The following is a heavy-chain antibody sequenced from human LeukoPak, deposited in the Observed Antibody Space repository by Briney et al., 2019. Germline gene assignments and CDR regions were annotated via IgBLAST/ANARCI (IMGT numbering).Heavy chain of an antibody. CDR3: AKDRIAGTSDAFDI. CDR1: GFTVSSNY. Sequence: GSLRLSCAASGFTVSSNYMSWVRQAPGKGLEWVSVIYSGGSTYYADSVKGRFTISRDNAKNTLYLQMNSLRAEDTAVYYCAKDRIAGTSDAFDIWGQGTMVTVSS. V-gene: IGHV3-66*01. D-gene: IGHD6-13*01. J-gene: IGHJ3*02. CDR2: IYSGGST.